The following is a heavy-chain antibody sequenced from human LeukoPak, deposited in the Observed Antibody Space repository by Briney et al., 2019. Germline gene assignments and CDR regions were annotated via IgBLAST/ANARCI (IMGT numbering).Heavy chain of an antibody. CDR2: IYPGDSDT. Sequence: GESLKISCKGSGYSFTSYWIGWVRQMPGKGLEWMGIIYPGDSDTRYSPSFQGQVTISADKSISTAYLQWSSLKASDTAMYYCARHTVPHYYGSGGGFDYWGQGTLVTVSS. D-gene: IGHD3-10*01. J-gene: IGHJ4*02. CDR1: GYSFTSYW. V-gene: IGHV5-51*01. CDR3: ARHTVPHYYGSGGGFDY.